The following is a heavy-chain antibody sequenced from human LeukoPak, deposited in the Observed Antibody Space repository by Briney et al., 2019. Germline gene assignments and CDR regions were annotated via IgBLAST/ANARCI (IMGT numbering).Heavy chain of an antibody. D-gene: IGHD7-27*01. CDR2: IYTSGST. CDR3: ARKRPWGLSRYFDY. CDR1: GGSISSGSYY. Sequence: PSQTLSLTCTVSGGSISSGSYYWSWIRQPAGKGLEWIGRIYTSGSTNYNPSLKSRVTISLDTSKNQFSLKLSFVTAADTAVYYCARKRPWGLSRYFDYWGQGTLVTVSS. V-gene: IGHV4-61*02. J-gene: IGHJ4*02.